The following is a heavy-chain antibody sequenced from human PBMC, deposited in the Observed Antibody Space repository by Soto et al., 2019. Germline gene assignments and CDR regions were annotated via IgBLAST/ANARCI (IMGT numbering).Heavy chain of an antibody. CDR3: VRRHVSATGIDWFDP. CDR2: INAANGDT. J-gene: IGHJ5*02. V-gene: IGHV1-3*01. Sequence: ASVKVSCKASGYTFTSYGIHWVRQAPGQRLEWMGWINAANGDTKYSPKFQGKVTITRDTSASTAYMELSSLRSEDTAVYYCVRRHVSATGIDWFDPWGQGTRVTGS. CDR1: GYTFTSYG. D-gene: IGHD6-13*01.